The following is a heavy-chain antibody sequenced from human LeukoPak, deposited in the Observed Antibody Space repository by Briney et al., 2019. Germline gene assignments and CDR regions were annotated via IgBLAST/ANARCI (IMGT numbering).Heavy chain of an antibody. Sequence: SETLSLTCTVSGGSISSCDWSWIRQPAGKGLEWIGRIYTGGSTNYNPSLKSRVTISVDTSKNQFSLKLRSVTAADTAVYYCARYEAVAGVFDYWGQGTLVTVSS. J-gene: IGHJ4*02. CDR2: IYTGGST. CDR3: ARYEAVAGVFDY. D-gene: IGHD6-19*01. CDR1: GGSISSCD. V-gene: IGHV4-4*07.